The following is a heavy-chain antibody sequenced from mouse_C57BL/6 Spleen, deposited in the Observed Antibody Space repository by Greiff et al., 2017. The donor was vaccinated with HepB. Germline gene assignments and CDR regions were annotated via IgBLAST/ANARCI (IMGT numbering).Heavy chain of an antibody. CDR2: IDPETGGT. CDR1: GYTFTDYE. J-gene: IGHJ2*01. D-gene: IGHD2-5*01. Sequence: VQLQQSGAELVRPGASVTLSCKASGYTFTDYEMHWVKQTPVHGLEWIGAIDPETGGTAYNQKFKGKAILTADKSSSTAYMELRSLTSEDSAVYYCTRDSNYAYVDYWGQGTTLTVSS. CDR3: TRDSNYAYVDY. V-gene: IGHV1-15*01.